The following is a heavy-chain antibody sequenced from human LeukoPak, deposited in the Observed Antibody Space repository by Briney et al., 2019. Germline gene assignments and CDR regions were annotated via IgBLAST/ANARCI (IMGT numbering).Heavy chain of an antibody. J-gene: IGHJ5*02. Sequence: GASVKVSCKASGYTFTSYYMHWVRQAPGQGLEWMGWINPNSGGTNYAQKFQGRVTMTRDTSISTAYMELSRLRSDDTAVYYCARETIAVAGGGGFDPWGQGTLVTVSS. V-gene: IGHV1-2*02. CDR3: ARETIAVAGGGGFDP. CDR2: INPNSGGT. CDR1: GYTFTSYY. D-gene: IGHD6-19*01.